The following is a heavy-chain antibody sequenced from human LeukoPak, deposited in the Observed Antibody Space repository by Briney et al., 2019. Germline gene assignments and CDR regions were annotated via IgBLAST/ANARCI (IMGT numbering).Heavy chain of an antibody. CDR1: GFTFSIYA. CDR2: IYSGGST. Sequence: GGSLRLSCGASGFTFSIYAISWVRQAPGKGLEWVSVIYSGGSTYYADSVKGRFTISRDNSKNTLYLQMNSLRAEDTAVYYCARAGENGDFDYWGQGTLVTVSS. V-gene: IGHV3-66*01. CDR3: ARAGENGDFDY. D-gene: IGHD4-17*01. J-gene: IGHJ4*02.